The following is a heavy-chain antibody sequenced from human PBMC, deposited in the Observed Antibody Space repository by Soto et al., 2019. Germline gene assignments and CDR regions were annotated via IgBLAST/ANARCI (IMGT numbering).Heavy chain of an antibody. J-gene: IGHJ4*02. V-gene: IGHV3-74*01. CDR1: GFVFSMYW. CDR3: VRGPRPSSVGTGAF. Sequence: EVQLVESGGGLVQPGGSVRLSCAASGFVFSMYWMHWVRQAPDKGLEWVSRISDDGSTIHYADSVKGRFSISRNNAQNILFQEMTALRADDTAVYYCVRGPRPSSVGTGAFWGQGSPVTVSS. CDR2: ISDDGSTI. D-gene: IGHD3-10*01.